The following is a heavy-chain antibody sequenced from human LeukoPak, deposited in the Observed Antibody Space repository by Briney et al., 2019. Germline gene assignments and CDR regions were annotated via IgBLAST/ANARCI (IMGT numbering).Heavy chain of an antibody. V-gene: IGHV3-30*03. CDR3: ARASAGGSNDYGDYVDY. CDR1: GFTFSSYG. J-gene: IGHJ4*02. CDR2: ISYDGSNK. Sequence: GGSLRLSCAASGFTFSSYGMHWVRQAPGKGLEWVAVISYDGSNKYYADSVKGRFTISRDNSKNTLYLQMNSLRAEDTAVYYCARASAGGSNDYGDYVDYWGQGTLVTVSS. D-gene: IGHD4-17*01.